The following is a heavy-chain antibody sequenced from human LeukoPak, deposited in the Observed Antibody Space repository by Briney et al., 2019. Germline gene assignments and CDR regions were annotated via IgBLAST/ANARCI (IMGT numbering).Heavy chain of an antibody. CDR3: ARLGAYCSSTSCKDY. CDR1: GGSISSSSYY. V-gene: IGHV4-39*01. CDR2: IYYSGST. J-gene: IGHJ4*02. D-gene: IGHD2-2*01. Sequence: PSETLSLTCTVSGGSISSSSYYWGWIRQPPGKGLEWIGSIYYSGSTYYNPSLKSRVTISVDTSKNQFSLKLSSVTAADTAVYYCARLGAYCSSTSCKDYWGQGTLVTVSS.